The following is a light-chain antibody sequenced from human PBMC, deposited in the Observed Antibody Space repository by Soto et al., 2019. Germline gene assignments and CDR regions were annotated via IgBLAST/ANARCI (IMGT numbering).Light chain of an antibody. J-gene: IGLJ1*01. CDR1: NSDVGGYNY. Sequence: QSALTQPASVPGSPGQSITISCTGTNSDVGGYNYVSWFQQHPGKAPKLMIYDVSDRPSGVSNRFSGSKSGNTASLTISGLQAEDEADYYCSSYTSGALYVFGTGTKVTVL. CDR3: SSYTSGALYV. V-gene: IGLV2-14*01. CDR2: DVS.